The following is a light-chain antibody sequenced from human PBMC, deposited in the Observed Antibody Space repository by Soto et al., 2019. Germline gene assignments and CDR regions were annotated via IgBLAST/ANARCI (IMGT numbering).Light chain of an antibody. J-gene: IGKJ1*01. CDR2: DTS. V-gene: IGKV3-11*01. Sequence: EIVLTQSPATLSLPPGERATLSCGASQSVNKYLAWFQQKLGQPPRLLIYDTSNRATGIPPRFSGSGSGTDFTLIISSLENEDFAVYYCQQRFNWPWTFGQGTKVDNK. CDR1: QSVNKY. CDR3: QQRFNWPWT.